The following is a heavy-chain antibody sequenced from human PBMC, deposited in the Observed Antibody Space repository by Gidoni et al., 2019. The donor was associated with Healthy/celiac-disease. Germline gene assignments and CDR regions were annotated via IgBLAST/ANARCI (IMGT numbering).Heavy chain of an antibody. D-gene: IGHD3-16*01. Sequence: QLQLQESGPGLVKPSETLSLTCTVAGCPLRSSSSYWGWIRPPPGKGLEWIGGIYYSGSTYYNPSLKSRVTISVDTSKNQFSLKLSSVTAADTAVYYCARRIMITFGGVNSAALDYWGQGTLVTVSS. J-gene: IGHJ4*02. CDR2: IYYSGST. CDR1: GCPLRSSSSY. V-gene: IGHV4-39*01. CDR3: ARRIMITFGGVNSAALDY.